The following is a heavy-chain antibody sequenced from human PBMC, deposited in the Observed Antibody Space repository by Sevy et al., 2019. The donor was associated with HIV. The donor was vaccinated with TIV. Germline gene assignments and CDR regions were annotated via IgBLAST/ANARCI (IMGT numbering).Heavy chain of an antibody. Sequence: ASVKVSCKASGGTFSSYAISWVRQAPGQGLEWIGGIIPIFGTANYAQKFQGRVTITADKSTSTAYMELSSLRSEDTAVYYCASTSDDSSGYYSGAFDIWGQGTMVTVSS. J-gene: IGHJ3*02. CDR1: GGTFSSYA. CDR2: IIPIFGTA. D-gene: IGHD3-22*01. CDR3: ASTSDDSSGYYSGAFDI. V-gene: IGHV1-69*06.